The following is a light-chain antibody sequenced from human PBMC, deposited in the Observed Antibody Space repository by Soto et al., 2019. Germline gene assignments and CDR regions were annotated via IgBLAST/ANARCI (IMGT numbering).Light chain of an antibody. CDR3: AAWDDSLSGYV. V-gene: IGLV1-47*02. CDR2: SNN. J-gene: IGLJ1*01. CDR1: SSNIGTNY. Sequence: QYFLTQPPSASLTPGQRVTISCSGSSSNIGTNYVYWYQRLPGTAPKLLIYSNNQRPSGVPDRFSGSKSGTSASLAISGLRSEDEADYYCAAWDDSLSGYVFGTGAKVTVL.